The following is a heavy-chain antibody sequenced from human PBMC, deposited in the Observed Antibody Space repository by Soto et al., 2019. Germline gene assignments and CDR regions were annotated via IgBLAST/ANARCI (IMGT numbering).Heavy chain of an antibody. CDR1: GYTFTSYG. CDR2: ISAYNGNT. Sequence: ASVKVSCKASGYTFTSYGISWVRQAPGQGLEWMGWISAYNGNTNYAQKLQGRVTMTTDTSTSTAYMELRSLRSDDTAMYYCAGLRRDGYNYKKGWFDPWGQGTLVTVSS. D-gene: IGHD5-12*01. CDR3: AGLRRDGYNYKKGWFDP. V-gene: IGHV1-18*01. J-gene: IGHJ5*02.